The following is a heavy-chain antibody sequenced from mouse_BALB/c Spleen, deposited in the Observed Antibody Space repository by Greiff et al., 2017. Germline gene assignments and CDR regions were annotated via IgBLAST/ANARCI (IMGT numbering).Heavy chain of an antibody. CDR3: ARREYGNYRGYYAMDY. CDR2: ISSGGGST. CDR1: GFAFSSYD. J-gene: IGHJ4*01. D-gene: IGHD2-1*01. Sequence: EVNVVESGGGLVKPGGSLKLSCAASGFAFSSYDMSWVRQTPEKRLEWVAYISSGGGSTYYPDTVKGRFTISRDNAKNTLYLQMSSLKSEDTAMYYCARREYGNYRGYYAMDYWGRGASVTVST. V-gene: IGHV5-12-1*01.